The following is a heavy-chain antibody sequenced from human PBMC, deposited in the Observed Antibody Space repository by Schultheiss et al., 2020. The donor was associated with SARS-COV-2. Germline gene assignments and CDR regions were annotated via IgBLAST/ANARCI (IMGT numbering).Heavy chain of an antibody. V-gene: IGHV3-9*01. CDR1: GFTFDDYA. J-gene: IGHJ4*02. CDR2: ISWNSGSI. D-gene: IGHD6-6*01. CDR3: AALQEYSSPMIDY. Sequence: GGSLRLSCAASGFTFDDYAMHWVRQAPGKGLEWVSGISWNSGSIGYADSVKGRFTISRDNAKNSLYLQMNSLRAEDTALYYCAALQEYSSPMIDYWGQGTLVTVSS.